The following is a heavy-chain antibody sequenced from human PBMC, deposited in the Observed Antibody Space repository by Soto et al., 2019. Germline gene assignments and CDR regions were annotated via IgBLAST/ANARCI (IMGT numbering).Heavy chain of an antibody. D-gene: IGHD3-16*01. CDR1: GYTFTRYG. Sequence: QVQLVQSGAEVKNPGASVKVSCKASGYTFTRYGIGWARQAPGQGLEWMGWINTYNGNTNYAQNVQGRVTLTTDTSTSTAYRELRSVRSNDTAIYYCAMVDVYVTPSPQDVWGQGTTVIVSS. CDR2: INTYNGNT. J-gene: IGHJ6*02. CDR3: AMVDVYVTPSPQDV. V-gene: IGHV1-18*01.